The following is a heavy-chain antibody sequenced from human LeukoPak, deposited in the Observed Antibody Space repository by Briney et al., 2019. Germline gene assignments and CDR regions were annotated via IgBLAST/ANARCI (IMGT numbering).Heavy chain of an antibody. CDR2: INHSGST. Sequence: PSETLSFTCAVYGGSFSGYYWSWIRQPPGKGLEWIGEINHSGSTNYNPSLKSRVTISVDTSKNQFSLKLSSVTAADTAVYYCARGGLKGYSYGYLQAPFDYWGQGTLVTVSS. J-gene: IGHJ4*02. CDR1: GGSFSGYY. CDR3: ARGGLKGYSYGYLQAPFDY. V-gene: IGHV4-34*01. D-gene: IGHD5-18*01.